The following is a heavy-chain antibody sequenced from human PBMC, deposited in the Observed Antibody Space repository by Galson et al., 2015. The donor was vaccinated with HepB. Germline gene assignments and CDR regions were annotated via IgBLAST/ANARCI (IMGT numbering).Heavy chain of an antibody. J-gene: IGHJ4*02. CDR1: GFSFSAYG. V-gene: IGHV3-30*02. Sequence: SLRLSCAASGFSFSAYGLHWVRQAPGKGLQWMAFVRHDGSDEYYADSVKGRFTVSRDYSKSTLYLHMSSLRPDDTAVYYCATDSRDWTYYFDYWGQGVLVTVSS. D-gene: IGHD2-21*02. CDR3: ATDSRDWTYYFDY. CDR2: VRHDGSDE.